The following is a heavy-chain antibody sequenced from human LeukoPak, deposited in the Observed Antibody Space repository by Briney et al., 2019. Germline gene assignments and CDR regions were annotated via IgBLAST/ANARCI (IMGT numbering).Heavy chain of an antibody. Sequence: SETLSLTCTVSGGSISSSSYYWGWIRQPPGKGLEWIGSIYYSGSTYYNPSLKSRVTISVDTSKNQFSLKLSSVTAADTAVYYCARLGWGSADYAFNYFDYWGQGTLVTVSS. V-gene: IGHV4-39*01. D-gene: IGHD3-10*01. CDR1: GGSISSSSYY. CDR2: IYYSGST. CDR3: ARLGWGSADYAFNYFDY. J-gene: IGHJ4*02.